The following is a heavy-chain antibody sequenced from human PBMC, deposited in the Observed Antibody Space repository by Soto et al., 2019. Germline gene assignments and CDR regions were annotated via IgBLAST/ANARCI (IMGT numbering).Heavy chain of an antibody. V-gene: IGHV4-31*03. Sequence: SETLSLTCTVSGGSINIGGYYWSWIRQHPGKGLEWIGYIYYSGSTFYNPSLKSRVTISFDTSKNQFSLKLNSVTAADTAVYYCARTAWHFFDYWGQGTLVTVSS. CDR1: GGSINIGGYY. CDR3: ARTAWHFFDY. D-gene: IGHD3-3*02. CDR2: IYYSGST. J-gene: IGHJ4*02.